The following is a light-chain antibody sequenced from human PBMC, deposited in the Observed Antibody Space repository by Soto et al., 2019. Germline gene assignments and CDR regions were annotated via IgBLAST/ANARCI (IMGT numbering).Light chain of an antibody. CDR1: QSISSY. CDR2: AAS. J-gene: IGKJ1*01. CDR3: QHSYSTPRT. V-gene: IGKV1-39*01. Sequence: DIQMTQSPSSLSASVGDRVTITCRASQSISSYLNWYQQKPGKAPKLLIYAASSLQSGVPSRFSGSGSATDFTLTIISLQPEDFATYYSQHSYSTPRTFGQGTKVELK.